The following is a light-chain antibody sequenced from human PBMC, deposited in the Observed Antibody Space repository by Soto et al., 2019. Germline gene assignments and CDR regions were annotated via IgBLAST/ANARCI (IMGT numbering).Light chain of an antibody. Sequence: DIVMTQSPDSLTVSLGERATINCRSSQSVLYSSNNKNYLAWYQHKPGQPPKLLIYWASTRESGVPDRFSGSGSGTDFTLTISSLQAEDVAVYYCLQYYNAATFGQGTKVEVK. J-gene: IGKJ1*01. CDR3: LQYYNAAT. CDR1: QSVLYSSNNKNY. CDR2: WAS. V-gene: IGKV4-1*01.